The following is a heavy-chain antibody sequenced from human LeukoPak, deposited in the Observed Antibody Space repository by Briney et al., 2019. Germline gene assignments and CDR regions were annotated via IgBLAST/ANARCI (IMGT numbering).Heavy chain of an antibody. D-gene: IGHD3-3*01. CDR1: GGSISSGDYY. CDR2: IYTSGST. CDR3: AREYYYDFWSGGEGWFDP. Sequence: KPSQTLSLTCTVSGGSISSGDYYWSWIRQPAGKGLEWIGRIYTSGSTNYNPSLKSRVTISVDTSKNQFSLKLSSVTAADTAVYYCAREYYYDFWSGGEGWFDPWGQGTLVTVSS. V-gene: IGHV4-61*02. J-gene: IGHJ5*02.